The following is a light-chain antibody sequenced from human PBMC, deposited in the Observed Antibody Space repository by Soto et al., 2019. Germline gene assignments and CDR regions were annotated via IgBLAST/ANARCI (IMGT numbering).Light chain of an antibody. CDR3: QQYKSYLFT. J-gene: IGKJ3*01. CDR1: HSISSW. CDR2: DAS. Sequence: DIQMTQSPSTLAASVGDRVTITCRASHSISSWLAWYQQKPGQAPKLLICDASSLESGVPSRFSGSGSGTEFTLTISSLQPDDFATYYCQQYKSYLFTFGPGTKVDIK. V-gene: IGKV1-5*01.